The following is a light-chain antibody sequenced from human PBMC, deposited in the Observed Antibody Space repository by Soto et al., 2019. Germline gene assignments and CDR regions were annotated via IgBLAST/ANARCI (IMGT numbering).Light chain of an antibody. J-gene: IGLJ1*01. Sequence: QSVLTQPASVSGSPGQSITISCTGTSSDVGAYDFVSWYQQRPGKAPKFMIYEVTNRPSGVSDRFSASKSGNTASLTISGLQAEDEAEYFCSSYSNTRTGVFGTGTKLTVL. CDR3: SSYSNTRTGV. V-gene: IGLV2-14*01. CDR2: EVT. CDR1: SSDVGAYDF.